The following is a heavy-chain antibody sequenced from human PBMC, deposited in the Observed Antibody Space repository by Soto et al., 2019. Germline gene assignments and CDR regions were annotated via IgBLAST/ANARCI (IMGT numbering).Heavy chain of an antibody. CDR3: ARDGVLFRAGFDS. D-gene: IGHD3-16*01. J-gene: IGHJ4*02. V-gene: IGHV3-11*01. CDR1: GFTFSNYY. Sequence: QVQLVESGGGLVKPGGSLRLSCAVSGFTFSNYYMAWIRQAPGKGLEWVSYISTSGTSTFYADSVKDRFTISRDNAENSLLLQMDSLRVEDTAVYFCARDGVLFRAGFDSWGQGTLVTVAS. CDR2: ISTSGTST.